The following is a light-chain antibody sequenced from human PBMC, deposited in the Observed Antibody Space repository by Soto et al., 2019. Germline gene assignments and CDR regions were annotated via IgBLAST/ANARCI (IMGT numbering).Light chain of an antibody. CDR1: QSVSSN. J-gene: IGKJ5*01. CDR3: QQYNNWPTT. V-gene: IGKV3-15*01. Sequence: ERMMSLSPATLSVSTGERATLSCRASQSVSSNLAWYQQKPGQAPRLLIYGASTRATGIPARFSGSGSGTDFTLTISSLQSEDFAVYYCQQYNNWPTTFGQGTRLEIK. CDR2: GAS.